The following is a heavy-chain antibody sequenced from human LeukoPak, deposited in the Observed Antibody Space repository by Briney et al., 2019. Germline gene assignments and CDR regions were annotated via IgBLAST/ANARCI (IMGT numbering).Heavy chain of an antibody. CDR2: IYYSGST. D-gene: IGHD3-22*01. V-gene: IGHV4-59*01. Sequence: PSETLSFTCTVSGGSISSYYWSWIRQPPGKGLEWIGYIYYSGSTNYNPSLKSRVTISVDTSKNQFSLKLSSVTAADTAMYYCARGLVVTTYYFDYWGQGTLVTVSS. CDR1: GGSISSYY. J-gene: IGHJ4*02. CDR3: ARGLVVTTYYFDY.